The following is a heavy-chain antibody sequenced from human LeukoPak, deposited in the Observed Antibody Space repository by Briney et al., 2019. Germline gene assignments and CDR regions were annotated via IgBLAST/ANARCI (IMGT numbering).Heavy chain of an antibody. J-gene: IGHJ5*02. CDR3: ARDTSSSWYGWFDP. Sequence: SETLSLTCTVSGGSISSYYWSWIRQPAGKGLEWIGRIYTSGSTNYNPSLKSRVTMSVDTSKNQFSQKLSSVTAADTAVYYCARDTSSSWYGWFDPWGQGTLVTVSS. D-gene: IGHD6-13*01. V-gene: IGHV4-4*07. CDR1: GGSISSYY. CDR2: IYTSGST.